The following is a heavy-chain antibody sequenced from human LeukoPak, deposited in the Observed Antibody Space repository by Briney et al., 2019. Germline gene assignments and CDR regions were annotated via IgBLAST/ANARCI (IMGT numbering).Heavy chain of an antibody. J-gene: IGHJ6*02. D-gene: IGHD3/OR15-3a*01. CDR3: ARDNPLWTGYVAHDPYYGMDV. Sequence: PGGSLRLSCAASGFTFSSYSMNWVRQAPGKGLEWVSSISNTGGSIYYADSVKGRFTISRDNARNSLYLQMNSLRAEDSAVFYCARDNPLWTGYVAHDPYYGMDVWGQGTTVTVSS. V-gene: IGHV3-21*01. CDR2: ISNTGGSI. CDR1: GFTFSSYS.